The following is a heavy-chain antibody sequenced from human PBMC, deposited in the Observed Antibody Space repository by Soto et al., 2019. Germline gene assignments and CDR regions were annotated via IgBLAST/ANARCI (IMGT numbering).Heavy chain of an antibody. V-gene: IGHV3-73*01. CDR1: GFTFSGSA. CDR3: TRLVVVLEGSFDI. J-gene: IGHJ3*02. CDR2: IRSKANSYAT. D-gene: IGHD3-22*01. Sequence: PGGSLRLSCAASGFTFSGSAMHWVRQASGKGLGWVGRIRSKANSYATAYAASVKGRFTISRDDSKNTAYLQMDSLKTEDTAVYYCTRLVVVLEGSFDIWGQGTMVTVSS.